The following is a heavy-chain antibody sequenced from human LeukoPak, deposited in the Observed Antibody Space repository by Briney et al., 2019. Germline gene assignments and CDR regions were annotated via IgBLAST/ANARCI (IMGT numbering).Heavy chain of an antibody. CDR3: ARDQYYDSKGWFDP. D-gene: IGHD3-22*01. CDR2: INTYIGNT. V-gene: IGHV1-18*01. Sequence: ASVKVSCKASGYTFNSYGITWVRQAPGQGLEWMGWINTYIGNTNYAQKIQGRVTMTTDTSTSTVDMELRSLRSDDTAMYYCARDQYYDSKGWFDPWGQGTLVTVSS. J-gene: IGHJ5*02. CDR1: GYTFNSYG.